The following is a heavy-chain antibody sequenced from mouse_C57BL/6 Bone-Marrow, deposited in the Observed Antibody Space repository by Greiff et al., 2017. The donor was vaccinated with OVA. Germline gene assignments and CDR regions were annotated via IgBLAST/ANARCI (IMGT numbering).Heavy chain of an antibody. D-gene: IGHD1-1*01. Sequence: QVPLKESGPGILQPSQTLSLTCSFSGFSLSTLGMGVGWIRQPSGKGLEWLAHIWWDDAKYYNPALESRPTISKETSKNKVFLKIDNVDTADTATYYCARIARRSKGDYWGQGTTLTVSA. CDR2: IWWDDAK. J-gene: IGHJ2*01. CDR1: GFSLSTLGMG. CDR3: ARIARRSKGDY. V-gene: IGHV8-8*01.